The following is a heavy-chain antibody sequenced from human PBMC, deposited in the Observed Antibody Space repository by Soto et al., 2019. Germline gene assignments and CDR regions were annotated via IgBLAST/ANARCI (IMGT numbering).Heavy chain of an antibody. Sequence: QVTLKESGPVLVKPTETLTLRCTVSGLSITDSEMGVSWIRQPPGQPLEWLAHIDSSGEKSYRTFLKSRLAISKAPYKSQIVLTMTNIDPADTATYYCARRHLAVAVSPWFDPWGQGIPVTVSS. CDR3: ARRHLAVAVSPWFDP. D-gene: IGHD6-19*01. V-gene: IGHV2-26*01. CDR1: GLSITDSEMG. J-gene: IGHJ5*02. CDR2: IDSSGEK.